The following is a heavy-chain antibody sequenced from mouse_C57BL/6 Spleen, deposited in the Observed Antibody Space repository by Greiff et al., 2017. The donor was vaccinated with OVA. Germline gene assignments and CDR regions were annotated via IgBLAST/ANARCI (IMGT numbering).Heavy chain of an antibody. J-gene: IGHJ1*03. V-gene: IGHV1-52*01. CDR1: GYTFTSYW. CDR3: GVITAVVAHWYFDV. Sequence: VQLQQPGAELVRPGSSVKLSCKASGYTFTSYWMHWVKQRPIQGLEWIGNIDPSDSETHYNQKFKDKATLTVDKPSSTAYMQLSSLTSEDDAVYYCGVITAVVAHWYFDVWGTGTTVTVSS. CDR2: IDPSDSET. D-gene: IGHD1-1*01.